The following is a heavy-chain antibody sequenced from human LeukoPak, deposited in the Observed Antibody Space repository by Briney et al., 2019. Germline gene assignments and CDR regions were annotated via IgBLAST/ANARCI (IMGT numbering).Heavy chain of an antibody. J-gene: IGHJ6*03. CDR3: ARSALVTPYYYYYMDV. D-gene: IGHD2/OR15-2a*01. V-gene: IGHV3-53*01. CDR1: GFIVSSNY. Sequence: GGSLRLSCAASGFIVSSNYMSWVRQAPGKGLEWVSLIYSGGSTYYADSVKGRFTISRDNSKNTLYLQMNSLRAEDTAVYYCARSALVTPYYYYYMDVWGKGTTVTVSS. CDR2: IYSGGST.